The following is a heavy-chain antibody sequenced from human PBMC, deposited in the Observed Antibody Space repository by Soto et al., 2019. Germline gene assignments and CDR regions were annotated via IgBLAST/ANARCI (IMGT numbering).Heavy chain of an antibody. CDR1: GFTFSGSA. Sequence: EVQLLESGGGLVQPGGSLRLSCAASGFTFSGSAMSWVRQAPGKGLEWVSSISGTGTGTYYADSVKGRFTISRDNSKNMLFLQMNILRAEDAAIYHWAEYTSSWYFAYWGQGTSVTVSS. CDR2: ISGTGTGT. J-gene: IGHJ4*02. V-gene: IGHV3-23*01. CDR3: AEYTSSWYFAY. D-gene: IGHD6-13*01.